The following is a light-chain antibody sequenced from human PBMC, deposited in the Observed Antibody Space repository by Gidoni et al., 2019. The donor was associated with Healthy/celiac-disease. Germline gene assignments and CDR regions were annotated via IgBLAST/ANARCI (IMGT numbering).Light chain of an antibody. Sequence: IQKTQSPSSVSASVGERVTITCRASQGISSWVVWYQQKPGKAPKLLIYAASSLKSGVPSRFSGSGSGTDFTLTISSLQPEDFATYYCQQANRFPSFGEGTKVEIK. CDR2: AAS. J-gene: IGKJ4*01. CDR3: QQANRFPS. CDR1: QGISSW. V-gene: IGKV1D-12*01.